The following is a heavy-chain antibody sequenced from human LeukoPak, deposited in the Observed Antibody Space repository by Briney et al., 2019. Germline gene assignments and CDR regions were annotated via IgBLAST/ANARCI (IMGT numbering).Heavy chain of an antibody. CDR3: ARDRIAVAGLYYFDY. V-gene: IGHV3-48*04. CDR1: GFTFDNYA. CDR2: ISTSSGTI. J-gene: IGHJ4*02. Sequence: GGSLRLSCAAFGFTFDNYAMHWVRQAPGKGLEWISYISTSSGTIYYADSVKGRFTISRDNAKNSLYLQMNSLRAEDTAVYYCARDRIAVAGLYYFDYWGQGTLVTVSS. D-gene: IGHD6-19*01.